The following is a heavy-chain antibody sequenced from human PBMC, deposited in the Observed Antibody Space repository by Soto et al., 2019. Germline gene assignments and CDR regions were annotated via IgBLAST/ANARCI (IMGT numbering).Heavy chain of an antibody. CDR3: THTPAQGRLGFES. Sequence: QVTLKESGPTLVKPTQNLTVTCTFSGFSLSTAGVAVSWIRQPPGKGLEWLALLYWDNDARYNPSLGTRLTVAKDASKDQFVLTLTNLDPVDTATYYCTHTPAQGRLGFESWGQGALVTVSS. D-gene: IGHD2-15*01. V-gene: IGHV2-5*02. CDR1: GFSLSTAGVA. CDR2: LYWDNDA. J-gene: IGHJ4*02.